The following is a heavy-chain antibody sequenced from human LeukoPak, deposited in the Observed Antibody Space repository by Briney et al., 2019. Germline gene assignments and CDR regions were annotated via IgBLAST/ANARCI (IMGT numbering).Heavy chain of an antibody. Sequence: SETLSLTCAVYGGSFSGYYWNWIRQPPGKGLEWIGEINHSGSTNYNPSLKSRVTISVDTSKNQFSLKLSSVTAADTAVYYCARSDSSGWFNYWGQGTLVTVSS. V-gene: IGHV4-34*01. CDR3: ARSDSSGWFNY. CDR1: GGSFSGYY. J-gene: IGHJ4*02. D-gene: IGHD6-19*01. CDR2: INHSGST.